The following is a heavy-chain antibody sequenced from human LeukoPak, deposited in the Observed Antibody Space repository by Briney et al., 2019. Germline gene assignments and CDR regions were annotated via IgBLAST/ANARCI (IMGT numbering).Heavy chain of an antibody. CDR2: IYYSGST. Sequence: SETLSLTCTVSGGSISSYYWSWIRQPPGKGLEWIGYIYYSGSTNYNPSLKSRVTILVDTSKNQFSLKLSSVTAADTAVYYCARQSIAARPSYYYYYMDVWGKGTTVTVSS. CDR3: ARQSIAARPSYYYYYMDV. CDR1: GGSISSYY. D-gene: IGHD6-6*01. V-gene: IGHV4-59*01. J-gene: IGHJ6*03.